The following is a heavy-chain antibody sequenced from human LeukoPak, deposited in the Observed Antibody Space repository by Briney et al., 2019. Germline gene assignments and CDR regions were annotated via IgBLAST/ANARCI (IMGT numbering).Heavy chain of an antibody. D-gene: IGHD1-7*01. CDR1: GFVVSNNY. Sequence: GGSLRLSCAASGFVVSNNYMNWVRQAPGKGLEWVSVISSNGNTYYLDSVKGRFTISRDNSKNSLNLQMNSLRAEDTAVYYCSRGITGNTSPFDSWGQGTLVTVSS. CDR3: SRGITGNTSPFDS. V-gene: IGHV3-53*01. J-gene: IGHJ4*02. CDR2: ISSNGNT.